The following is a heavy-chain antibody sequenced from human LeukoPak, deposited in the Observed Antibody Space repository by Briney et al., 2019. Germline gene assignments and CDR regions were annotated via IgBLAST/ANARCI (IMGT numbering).Heavy chain of an antibody. CDR3: ASKDYGGNYYYYGMDV. D-gene: IGHD4-23*01. Sequence: ASVKVSCKASGYTFTSYDINWVRQATGQGLEWMGWMNPNSGNTGYAQKFQGRVTMTRNTSISTAYMELSSLRAEDTAVYYCASKDYGGNYYYYGMDVWGQGTTVTVSS. CDR1: GYTFTSYD. V-gene: IGHV1-8*01. CDR2: MNPNSGNT. J-gene: IGHJ6*02.